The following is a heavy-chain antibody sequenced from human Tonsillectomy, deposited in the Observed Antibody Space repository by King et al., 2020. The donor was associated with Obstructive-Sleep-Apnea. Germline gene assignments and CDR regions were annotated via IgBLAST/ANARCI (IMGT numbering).Heavy chain of an antibody. V-gene: IGHV4-31*03. CDR2: IYYTGNA. Sequence: QLQESGPGLVKPSQTLSLSCTVSGGSISSGGHYWSWIRQHPGKGLEWIGHIYYTGNAFYNPSLKSRVTISVDTSKNQFSLNVNSVTGADTAIYYCAGERVTTVSTGGMDVWGQGTTVTVSS. J-gene: IGHJ6*02. CDR3: AGERVTTVSTGGMDV. D-gene: IGHD4-17*01. CDR1: GGSISSGGHY.